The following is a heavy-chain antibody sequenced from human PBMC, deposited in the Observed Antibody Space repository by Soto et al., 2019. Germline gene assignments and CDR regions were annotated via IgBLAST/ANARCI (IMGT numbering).Heavy chain of an antibody. Sequence: PGGSLRLSCAASGFTFSDYYMSWIRQAPGKGLEWVSYISSSGSTIYYADSVKGRFTISRDNAKNSLYLQMNSLRAEDTAVYYWARAPVVVVAATYFQHWGQGTLVTVSS. V-gene: IGHV3-11*01. CDR1: GFTFSDYY. CDR2: ISSSGSTI. D-gene: IGHD2-15*01. CDR3: ARAPVVVVAATYFQH. J-gene: IGHJ1*01.